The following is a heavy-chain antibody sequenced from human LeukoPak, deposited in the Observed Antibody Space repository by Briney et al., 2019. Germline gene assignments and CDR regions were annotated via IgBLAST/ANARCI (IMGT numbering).Heavy chain of an antibody. CDR1: GYTFTGYY. V-gene: IGHV1-2*02. D-gene: IGHD3-22*01. CDR3: ARDSGGGYYYDSSGYYAEYFQH. Sequence: GASVKVSCKASGYTFTGYYMHWVRQAPGQGLEWMGWINPNSGSTNYAQKFQGRVTMTRDTSISTVYMELSRLRSDDTAVYYCARDSGGGYYYDSSGYYAEYFQHWGQGTLVTVSS. CDR2: INPNSGST. J-gene: IGHJ1*01.